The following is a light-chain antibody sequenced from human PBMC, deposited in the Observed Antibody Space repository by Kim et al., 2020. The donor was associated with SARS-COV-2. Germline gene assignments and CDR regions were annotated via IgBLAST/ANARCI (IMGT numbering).Light chain of an antibody. J-gene: IGKJ4*01. CDR1: QSVSSNY. V-gene: IGKV3-20*01. CDR3: QQYGSAPPLT. Sequence: PGERATLSCRDSQSVSSNYLAWYQQKLGQAPRLLIYGASSRATGIPDRFSGSGSGTEFTLTISRLEPEDFAVYYCQQYGSAPPLTFGGGTKVDI. CDR2: GAS.